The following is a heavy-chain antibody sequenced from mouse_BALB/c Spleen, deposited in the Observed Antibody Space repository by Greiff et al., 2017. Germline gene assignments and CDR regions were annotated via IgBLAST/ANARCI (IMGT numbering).Heavy chain of an antibody. D-gene: IGHD1-1*01. J-gene: IGHJ3*01. Sequence: QVQLQQPGAELVRPGASVKLSCKASGYSFTSYWMNWVKQRPGQGLEWIGMIHPSASETRLNQKFKDKATLTVDKSSSTAYMQLSSPTSEDPAVYYCARSDGSSYGFAYWGQGTLVTVSA. V-gene: IGHV1-61*01. CDR3: ARSDGSSYGFAY. CDR1: GYSFTSYW. CDR2: IHPSASET.